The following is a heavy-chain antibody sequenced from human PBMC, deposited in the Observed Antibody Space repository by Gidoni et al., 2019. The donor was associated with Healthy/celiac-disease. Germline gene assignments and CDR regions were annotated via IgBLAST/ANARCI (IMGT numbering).Heavy chain of an antibody. Sequence: QVQLQTWGAGLLKPSETLSLTCAVYGGSFSGYYWSWIRQPPGKGLEWIGEINHSGSTNYNPSLKSRVTISVDTSKNQFSLKLSSVTAADTAVYYCARRNPYPVQLERPHQSFDPWGQGTLVTVSS. CDR2: INHSGST. CDR3: ARRNPYPVQLERPHQSFDP. CDR1: GGSFSGYY. J-gene: IGHJ5*02. D-gene: IGHD1-1*01. V-gene: IGHV4-34*01.